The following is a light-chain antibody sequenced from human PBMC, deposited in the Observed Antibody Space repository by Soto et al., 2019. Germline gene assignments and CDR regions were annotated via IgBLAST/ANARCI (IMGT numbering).Light chain of an antibody. CDR3: HHYDNSPPFP. V-gene: IGKV3-20*01. CDR2: GAS. Sequence: EIVLTQSPGTLSLSPGERATLSCRASQSVDSRYLAWYQQPPGRAPRLLIYGASSRATGTPDRFSGSGSGTAFTLTISRLEPEDSAVYYCHHYDNSPPFPFGPGTKVEIK. J-gene: IGKJ3*01. CDR1: QSVDSRY.